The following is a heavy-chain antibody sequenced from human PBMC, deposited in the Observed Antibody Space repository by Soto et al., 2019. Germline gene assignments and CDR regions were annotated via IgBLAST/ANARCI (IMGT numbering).Heavy chain of an antibody. CDR1: GYTFTSYY. J-gene: IGHJ6*02. Sequence: VASVKVSCKASGYTFTSYYMHWVRQAPGQGLEWMGIINPSGGSTSYAQKFQGRVTMTRDTSTSTVYMELSSLRSEDTAVYYCASGDSPYYDFWSGPFWYYGMDVWGQGTTVTVSS. CDR2: INPSGGST. V-gene: IGHV1-46*01. CDR3: ASGDSPYYDFWSGPFWYYGMDV. D-gene: IGHD3-3*01.